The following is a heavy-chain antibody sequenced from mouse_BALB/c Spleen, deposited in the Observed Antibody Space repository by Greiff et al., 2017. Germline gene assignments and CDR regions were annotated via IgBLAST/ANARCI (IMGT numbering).Heavy chain of an antibody. CDR1: GYSITSGYY. CDR2: ISYDGSN. V-gene: IGHV3-6*02. J-gene: IGHJ4*01. D-gene: IGHD2-10*01. Sequence: EVQLQESGPGLVKPSQSLSLTCSVTGYSITSGYYWNWIRQFPGNKLEWMGYISYDGSNNYNPSLKNRISITRDTSKNQFFLKLNSVTTEDTATYYCARGGLLPMDYWGQGTSVTVSS. CDR3: ARGGLLPMDY.